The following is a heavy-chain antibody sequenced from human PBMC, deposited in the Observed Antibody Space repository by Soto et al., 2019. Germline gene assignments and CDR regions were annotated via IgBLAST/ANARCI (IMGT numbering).Heavy chain of an antibody. V-gene: IGHV1-18*01. CDR3: ARVVQCAEAWCGP. D-gene: IGHD1-1*01. Sequence: QVQLVQSRGQVKRPVASVKVSCKTSGSTFSTYVITWVRQAPGLPLECQGWISLYSDGSNYAQKLQGRVSMTTDTSTPTDYMELRSLISDDTAAYDCARVVQCAEAWCGPVGQGTLVTVSS. CDR1: GSTFSTYV. J-gene: IGHJ5*02. CDR2: ISLYSDGS.